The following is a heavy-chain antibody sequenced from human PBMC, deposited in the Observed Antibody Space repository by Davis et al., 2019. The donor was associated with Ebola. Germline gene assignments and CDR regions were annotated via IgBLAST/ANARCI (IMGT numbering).Heavy chain of an antibody. CDR3: LVDFWSGYYTDGFGMDV. J-gene: IGHJ6*02. CDR2: ISGSGGST. CDR1: GFTFSSYA. V-gene: IGHV3-23*01. Sequence: PGGSLRLSCAASGFTFSSYAMSWVRQAPGKGLEWVSAISGSGGSTYYADSVKGRFTISRDNSKNTLYLQMNSLRAEDTAVYYCLVDFWSGYYTDGFGMDVWGQGTTVTVSS. D-gene: IGHD3-3*01.